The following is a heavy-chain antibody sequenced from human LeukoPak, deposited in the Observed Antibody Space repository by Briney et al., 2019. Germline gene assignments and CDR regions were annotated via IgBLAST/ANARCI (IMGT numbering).Heavy chain of an antibody. CDR2: IIPIFGTA. V-gene: IGHV1-69*13. J-gene: IGHJ4*02. D-gene: IGHD3-22*01. Sequence: ASVKVSCKASGYTFNNYYMYWVRQAPGQGLEWMGGIIPIFGTANYAQKFQGRVTITADESTSTAYMELSSLRSEDTAVYYCARDGDYYDSYLNFDYWGQGTLVTVSS. CDR3: ARDGDYYDSYLNFDY. CDR1: GYTFNNYY.